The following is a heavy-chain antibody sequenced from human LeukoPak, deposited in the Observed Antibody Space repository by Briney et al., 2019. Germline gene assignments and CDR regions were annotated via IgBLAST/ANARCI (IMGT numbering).Heavy chain of an antibody. Sequence: SETLSLTCAVYGGSFSGYYWSWIRQPPGKGLEWIGGINHSGSTNYNPSLKSRVTISVDTSKNQFSLKLSSVTAADTAVYYCARLGIAVAGTWYFDYWGQGTLVTVSS. CDR3: ARLGIAVAGTWYFDY. CDR2: INHSGST. J-gene: IGHJ4*02. V-gene: IGHV4-34*01. D-gene: IGHD6-19*01. CDR1: GGSFSGYY.